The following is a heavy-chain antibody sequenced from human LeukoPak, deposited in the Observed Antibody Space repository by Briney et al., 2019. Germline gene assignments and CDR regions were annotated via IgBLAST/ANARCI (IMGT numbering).Heavy chain of an antibody. J-gene: IGHJ5*02. CDR2: INPNSGGT. D-gene: IGHD6-6*01. CDR3: ARDYRWSSSSTQGHNWFDP. CDR1: GYTFTGYY. V-gene: IGHV1-2*02. Sequence: ASVKVSCKASGYTFTGYYMHWVRQAPGQGPEWMGWINPNSGGTNYAQKLQGRVTMTTDTSTSTAYMELRSLRSDDTAVYYCARDYRWSSSSTQGHNWFDPWGQGTLVTVSS.